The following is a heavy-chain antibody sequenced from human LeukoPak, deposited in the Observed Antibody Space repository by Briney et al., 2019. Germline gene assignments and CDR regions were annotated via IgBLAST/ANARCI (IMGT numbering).Heavy chain of an antibody. CDR1: GASISDSDFF. CDR3: ARVVVVPAATVGYHYYYYYMDG. Sequence: SETLSLTCTVSGASISDSDFFWAWVRQPAGKGLEWIGRIYTSGSTNYNPSVKSRVTISVDTSKNQFSLKLSSVTAADTAVYYCARVVVVPAATVGYHYYYYYMDGWGKGTTVTVSS. J-gene: IGHJ6*03. D-gene: IGHD2-2*01. CDR2: IYTSGST. V-gene: IGHV4-61*02.